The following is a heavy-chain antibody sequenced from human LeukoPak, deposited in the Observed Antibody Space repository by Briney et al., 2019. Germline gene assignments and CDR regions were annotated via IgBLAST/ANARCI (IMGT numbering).Heavy chain of an antibody. CDR2: IRTRGSLI. V-gene: IGHV3-48*03. CDR3: ARAIDFWRGNQFTYYFDS. CDR1: GFTFSTYN. D-gene: IGHD3-3*01. Sequence: GGSLRLSCAASGFTFSTYNMNWVRQAPGKGLEWVSYIRTRGSLIYYADSVKGRFTVSRDDAENTLYLQMNSLRVEDTAIYYCARAIDFWRGNQFTYYFDSWGQGTPVTVSS. J-gene: IGHJ4*02.